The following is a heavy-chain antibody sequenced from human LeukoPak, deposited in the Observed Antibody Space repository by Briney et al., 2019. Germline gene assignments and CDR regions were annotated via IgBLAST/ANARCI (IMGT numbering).Heavy chain of an antibody. CDR2: IWYDGSNK. V-gene: IGHV3-33*01. J-gene: IGHJ4*02. CDR3: ARGLFNYDNSGLNY. D-gene: IGHD3-22*01. Sequence: GGSLRLSCAASGFTFSSYAMYWVRQAPGKGLEWVTNIWYDGSNKYYADSVKGRFTISRDNSKNTLYLQMDSLRAEDTAVYYCARGLFNYDNSGLNYWGQGTRVTVSS. CDR1: GFTFSSYA.